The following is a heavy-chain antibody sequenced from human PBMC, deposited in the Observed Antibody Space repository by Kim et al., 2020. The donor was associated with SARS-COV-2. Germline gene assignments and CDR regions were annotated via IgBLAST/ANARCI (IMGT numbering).Heavy chain of an antibody. D-gene: IGHD2-2*01. CDR1: GYTFTSYG. Sequence: ASVKVSCKASGYTFTSYGISWVRQAPGQGLEWMGWISAYNGNTNYAQKLQGRVTMTTDTSTSTAYMELRSLRSDDTAVYYCARVGSTSAYYYYYGMDVWGQGTTVTVSS. CDR2: ISAYNGNT. V-gene: IGHV1-18*01. J-gene: IGHJ6*02. CDR3: ARVGSTSAYYYYYGMDV.